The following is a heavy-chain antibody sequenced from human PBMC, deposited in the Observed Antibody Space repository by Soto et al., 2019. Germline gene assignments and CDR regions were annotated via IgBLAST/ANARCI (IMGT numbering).Heavy chain of an antibody. V-gene: IGHV4-4*02. CDR1: GVSISSHDW. CDR2: SHQSGNT. D-gene: IGHD6-13*01. CDR3: ATRDCSRFY. J-gene: IGHJ4*02. Sequence: QVQLQESGPGLVKPSGTLSLTCAVSGVSISSHDWWTWVRQPPGKGLEWIGESHQSGNTNYNSSLESRVTISMDKSKNQFSLKLSSVTVADTAMYYCATRDCSRFYWGQGTLVTVSS.